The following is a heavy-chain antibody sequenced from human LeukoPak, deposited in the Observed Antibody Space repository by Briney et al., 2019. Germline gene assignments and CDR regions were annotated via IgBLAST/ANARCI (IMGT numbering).Heavy chain of an antibody. CDR2: ISYDGSNK. V-gene: IGHV3-30-3*01. D-gene: IGHD3-10*01. CDR3: ARGRSLEYYFDY. CDR1: GFTFSSYA. Sequence: GGSLRLSCAASGFTFSSYAMHWVRQAPGKGLEWVAVISYDGSNKYYADSVKGRFTISRDNSKNTLYLQMNSLRAEDTAVYYCARGRSLEYYFDYWGQGTLVTVSS. J-gene: IGHJ4*02.